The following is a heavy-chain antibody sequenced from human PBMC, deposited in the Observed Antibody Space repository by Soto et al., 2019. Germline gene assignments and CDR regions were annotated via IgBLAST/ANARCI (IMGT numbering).Heavy chain of an antibody. J-gene: IGHJ4*02. CDR1: GFTFSKFG. Sequence: GGSLRLSCTTSGFTFSKFGMHWVRQAPGKGLELVAALSYDGSEAYYGDSVRGRFTISRDNSKNTVFLEMNNLRTEDTAVYYCAKDQLRLGENLDFWGQGT. CDR3: AKDQLRLGENLDF. D-gene: IGHD3-16*01. V-gene: IGHV3-30*18. CDR2: LSYDGSEA.